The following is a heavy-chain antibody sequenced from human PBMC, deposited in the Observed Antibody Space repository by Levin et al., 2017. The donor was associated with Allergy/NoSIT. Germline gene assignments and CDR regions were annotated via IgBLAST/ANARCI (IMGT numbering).Heavy chain of an antibody. CDR3: ATAGGP. CDR2: INGDEKTT. D-gene: IGHD2-15*01. CDR1: GFTFSRFW. Sequence: QTGGSLRLSCTASGFTFSRFWLHWVRQAPGKGLVWVARINGDEKTTEYADSVRGRFTISRENAKNTMYLQMNSLRGDDTAVNYCATAGGPLGQGTLVTVSS. V-gene: IGHV3-74*03. J-gene: IGHJ5*02.